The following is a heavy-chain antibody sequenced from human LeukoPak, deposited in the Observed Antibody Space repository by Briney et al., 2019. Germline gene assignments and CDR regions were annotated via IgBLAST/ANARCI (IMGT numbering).Heavy chain of an antibody. J-gene: IGHJ6*02. CDR3: ARDSSEGVRFLEWLAIDGMDV. V-gene: IGHV1-2*06. Sequence: GASVKVSCKTSGYTFTGHYMHWVRQAPGQGLEWMGRINPNSGGTDYAQKSLGRVTMTRDTSISTAYMELSGLRSDDTAVYYCARDSSEGVRFLEWLAIDGMDVWGQGTTVTVSS. D-gene: IGHD3-3*01. CDR1: GYTFTGHY. CDR2: INPNSGGT.